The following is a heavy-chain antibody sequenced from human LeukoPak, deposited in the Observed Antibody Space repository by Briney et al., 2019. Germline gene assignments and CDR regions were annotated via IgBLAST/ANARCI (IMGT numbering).Heavy chain of an antibody. D-gene: IGHD1-26*01. CDR3: ARDKFPLVGATGDDGFDI. Sequence: SETLSLTCSVSGGSISSCTYSWGWIRQPPGKGLEWIGSFSCSGSTYYNPSLKSRVTISVDKSKNQFSLKLSSVTAADTAVYYCARDKFPLVGATGDDGFDIWGQGTMVTVSS. V-gene: IGHV4-39*07. J-gene: IGHJ3*02. CDR2: FSCSGST. CDR1: GGSISSCTYS.